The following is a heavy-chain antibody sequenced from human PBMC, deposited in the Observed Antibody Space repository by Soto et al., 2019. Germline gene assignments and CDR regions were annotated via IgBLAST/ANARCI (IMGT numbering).Heavy chain of an antibody. D-gene: IGHD2-15*01. J-gene: IGHJ4*02. Sequence: PSETLSLTCTISGGSISGYCWRWTRHPPGNGLEWVGYVYYPRCTKYIPSLESRDAMPADTSKNQFSLKVTSVTAADTAVYYCAKYRRTVAEGYTLDFWGQRTLVTVAS. V-gene: IGHV4-59*01. CDR2: VYYPRCT. CDR1: GGSISGYC. CDR3: AKYRRTVAEGYTLDF.